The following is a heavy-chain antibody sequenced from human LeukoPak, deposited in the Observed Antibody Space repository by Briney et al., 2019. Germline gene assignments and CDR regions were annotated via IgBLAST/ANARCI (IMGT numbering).Heavy chain of an antibody. CDR3: AKSWQWLTYYYYGMDV. Sequence: GGSLRLSCAASGFTFSSYGMHWVRQAPGKGLEWVAVISYDGSNKYYADSVKGRFTISRDNSKNTLYLQMNSLRAEDTAVYYCAKSWQWLTYYYYGMDVWAKGPRSPSP. D-gene: IGHD6-19*01. V-gene: IGHV3-30*18. CDR2: ISYDGSNK. CDR1: GFTFSSYG. J-gene: IGHJ6*02.